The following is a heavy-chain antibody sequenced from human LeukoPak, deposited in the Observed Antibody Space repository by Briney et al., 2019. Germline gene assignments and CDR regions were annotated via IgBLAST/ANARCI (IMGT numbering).Heavy chain of an antibody. CDR2: INHSGST. Sequence: SETLSLTCAAYGGSFSGYYWSSIRQPPGKGLEWIGEINHSGSTNYNPSLKSRVTISVDTSKNQFSLKLSSVTAADTAVYYCARGRVHIAVAGTSLDYWGQGTLVTVSS. CDR1: GGSFSGYY. V-gene: IGHV4-34*01. CDR3: ARGRVHIAVAGTSLDY. J-gene: IGHJ4*02. D-gene: IGHD6-19*01.